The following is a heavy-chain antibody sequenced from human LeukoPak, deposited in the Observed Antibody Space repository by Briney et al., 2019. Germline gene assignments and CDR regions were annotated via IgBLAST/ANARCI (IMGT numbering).Heavy chain of an antibody. CDR1: GYTFTSYD. CDR2: MNPNSGNT. CDR3: ARGGGYSGYDSSTFDY. J-gene: IGHJ4*02. Sequence: ASVKVSCKASGYTFTSYDINWVRQATGQGPEWMGWMNPNSGNTGYAQKFQGRVTMTRNTSISTAYMELSSLRSEDTAVYYCARGGGYSGYDSSTFDYWGRGTLVTVSS. V-gene: IGHV1-8*01. D-gene: IGHD5-12*01.